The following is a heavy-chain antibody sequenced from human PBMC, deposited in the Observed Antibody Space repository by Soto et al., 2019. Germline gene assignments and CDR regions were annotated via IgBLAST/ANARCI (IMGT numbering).Heavy chain of an antibody. CDR1: GGTFSSYA. J-gene: IGHJ4*02. V-gene: IGHV1-69*13. Sequence: SVKVSCKASGGTFSSYAISWVRQAPGQGLEWMGGIIPIFGTANYAQKFQGRVTITADEYTSTAYMELSSLRSEDTAVYYCASHSTYYYDSSGPYFDYWGQGTLVTVSS. CDR2: IIPIFGTA. CDR3: ASHSTYYYDSSGPYFDY. D-gene: IGHD3-22*01.